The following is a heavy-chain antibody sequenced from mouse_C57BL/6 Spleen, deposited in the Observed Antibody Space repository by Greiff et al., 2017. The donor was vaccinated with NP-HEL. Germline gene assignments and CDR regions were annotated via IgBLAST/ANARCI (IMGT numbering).Heavy chain of an antibody. CDR1: GFTFSSYG. Sequence: EVQRVESGGDLVKPGGSLKLSCAASGFTFSSYGMSWVRQTPDKRLEWVATISSGGSYTYYPDSVKGRFTISRDNAKNTLYLQMSSLKSEDTAMYYWERQATITTVVEGAWFAYWGQGTLVTVSA. J-gene: IGHJ3*01. V-gene: IGHV5-6*01. D-gene: IGHD1-1*01. CDR3: ERQATITTVVEGAWFAY. CDR2: ISSGGSYT.